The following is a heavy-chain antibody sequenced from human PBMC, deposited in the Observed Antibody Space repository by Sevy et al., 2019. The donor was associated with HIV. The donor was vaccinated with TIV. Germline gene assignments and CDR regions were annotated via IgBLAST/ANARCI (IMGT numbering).Heavy chain of an antibody. CDR2: ISSSVSTI. J-gene: IGHJ4*02. D-gene: IGHD3-16*01. V-gene: IGHV3-48*03. CDR3: ARGEWGGVNY. CDR1: GFTFSTYE. Sequence: GGSLRLSCAASGFTFSTYEMNWVRQAPGKGLEWVSYISSSVSTIYYADSVKGRFTISRDNAKNSLYLQMNSLRAEDTAVYYCARGEWGGVNYWGQGTLVTVSS.